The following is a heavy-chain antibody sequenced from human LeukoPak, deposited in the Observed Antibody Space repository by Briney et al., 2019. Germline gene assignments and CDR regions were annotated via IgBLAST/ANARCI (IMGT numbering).Heavy chain of an antibody. D-gene: IGHD1-1*01. V-gene: IGHV4-61*02. J-gene: IGHJ5*02. Sequence: SETLSLTCTVSGGSIRSGSYFWTWIRQPAGKALVWIGWVDSSGTTNYNPSLKSRVTISVDTSKNQFSLKLSSVTAADTAVYYCARGDWQYINNWSNWFDPWGQGTLVTVSS. CDR1: GGSIRSGSYF. CDR3: ARGDWQYINNWSNWFDP. CDR2: VDSSGTT.